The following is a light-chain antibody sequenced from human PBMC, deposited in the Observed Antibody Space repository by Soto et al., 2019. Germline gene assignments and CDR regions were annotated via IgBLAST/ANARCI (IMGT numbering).Light chain of an antibody. CDR3: QQYGNSPLT. CDR1: QSVRSDY. CDR2: GVS. V-gene: IGKV3-20*01. J-gene: IGKJ4*01. Sequence: EIVLTQSPDTLSLSPGQRATLSCMSSQSVRSDYFAWYQQKPGQAPRVIIFGVSTRATGVPDRFSGSGSGTDFTLTISRLEPEDFALYYCQQYGNSPLTFGGGTKVEIK.